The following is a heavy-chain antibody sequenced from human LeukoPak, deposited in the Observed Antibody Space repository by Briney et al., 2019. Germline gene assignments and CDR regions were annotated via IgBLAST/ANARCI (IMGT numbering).Heavy chain of an antibody. V-gene: IGHV3-21*01. J-gene: IGHJ4*02. CDR1: GFTFSSYS. Sequence: PGGSLRLSRAASGFTFSSYSMNWVRQAPGKGLEWVSSISSRSSYIYYADSVKGRFTLSRDNAKNSLYLQMNSLRAEDTAVYYCAREGTGTNTLDYWGQGTLVTVSS. CDR3: AREGTGTNTLDY. CDR2: ISSRSSYI. D-gene: IGHD1-7*01.